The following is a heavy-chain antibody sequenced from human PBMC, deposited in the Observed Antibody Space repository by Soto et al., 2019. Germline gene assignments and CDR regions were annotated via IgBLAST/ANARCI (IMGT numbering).Heavy chain of an antibody. Sequence: SVKVSCKASGFNFTSSAVQWVRQARGQRLAWIGWIVVGSGNTNYAQKFQERVTITRDMSTSTAYMELSSLRSEDTAVYYCAADGTFSSLDYWGQGTMVTVSS. V-gene: IGHV1-58*01. CDR1: GFNFTSSA. D-gene: IGHD6-6*01. CDR3: AADGTFSSLDY. J-gene: IGHJ4*02. CDR2: IVVGSGNT.